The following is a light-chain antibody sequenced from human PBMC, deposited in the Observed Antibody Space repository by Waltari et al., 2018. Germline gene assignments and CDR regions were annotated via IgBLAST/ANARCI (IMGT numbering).Light chain of an antibody. CDR3: QVWDTTNDHVV. V-gene: IGLV3-21*02. J-gene: IGLJ2*01. CDR1: NVGSET. Sequence: SYVLTQPPSVSVSPGQTASITCGGNNVGSETVHWYQREAGQAPLLVVYEDSDRTAGIPGRFSGSKTGSMATLTIRRVEAGDEADYYCQVWDTTNDHVVFGGGTKLTVL. CDR2: EDS.